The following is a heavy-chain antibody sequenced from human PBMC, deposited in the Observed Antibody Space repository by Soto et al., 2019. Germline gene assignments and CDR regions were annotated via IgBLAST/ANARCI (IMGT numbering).Heavy chain of an antibody. Sequence: QVQLQESGPGLVKPSQTLSLTCTVSGGSISSGGYYWSWIRQHPGKGLEWIGYIYYSGSTYYNPSLKSRVTISVDTDKNQFSLKLSSVTAADTAVYYCARGSTSTVTTIGPFDYWGQGTLVTVSS. CDR2: IYYSGST. CDR3: ARGSTSTVTTIGPFDY. CDR1: GGSISSGGYY. V-gene: IGHV4-31*03. J-gene: IGHJ4*02. D-gene: IGHD4-17*01.